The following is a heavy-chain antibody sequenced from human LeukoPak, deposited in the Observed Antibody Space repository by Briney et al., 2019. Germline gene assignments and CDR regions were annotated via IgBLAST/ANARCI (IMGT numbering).Heavy chain of an antibody. D-gene: IGHD6-19*01. CDR2: ISSSSSYI. CDR3: ASSVAEHRNWFDP. Sequence: PGGSLRLSCAVSGITLSNYGMSWVRQAPGKGLEWVSSISSSSSYIYYADSVKGRFTISRDNAKNSLYLQMNSLRAEDTAVYYCASSVAEHRNWFDPWGQGTLVTVSS. CDR1: GITLSNYG. J-gene: IGHJ5*02. V-gene: IGHV3-21*01.